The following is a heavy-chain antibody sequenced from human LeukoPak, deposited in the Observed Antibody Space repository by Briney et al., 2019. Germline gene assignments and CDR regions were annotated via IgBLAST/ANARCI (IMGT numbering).Heavy chain of an antibody. V-gene: IGHV1-69*04. D-gene: IGHD6-25*01. Sequence: GASVKVSCKASGGTFSSNAISWVRQAPGQGLEWMGRIIPILGIANYAQKFQGRVTITADKSTSTAYMELSSLRSEDTAAYYCARHGYSSGWTFNYFDYWGQGTLVTVSS. CDR2: IIPILGIA. CDR1: GGTFSSNA. CDR3: ARHGYSSGWTFNYFDY. J-gene: IGHJ4*02.